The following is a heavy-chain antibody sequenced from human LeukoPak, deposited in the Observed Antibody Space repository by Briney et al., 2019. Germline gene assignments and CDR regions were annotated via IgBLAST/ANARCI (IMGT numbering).Heavy chain of an antibody. CDR1: GYTLTELS. J-gene: IGHJ5*02. CDR2: FDAADGET. V-gene: IGHV1-24*01. D-gene: IGHD2-15*01. Sequence: GASVKVSCRVSGYTLTELSMHWVRQAPGKGLEWMGGFDAADGETIHAQKFQGRVTMTEDTSTDTAYMELSSLRSEDTAVYYCATTGEVVVAATSNWFDPWGQGTLVTVSA. CDR3: ATTGEVVVAATSNWFDP.